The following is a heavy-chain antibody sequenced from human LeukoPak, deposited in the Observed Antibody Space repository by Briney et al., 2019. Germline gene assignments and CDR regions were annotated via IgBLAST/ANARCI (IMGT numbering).Heavy chain of an antibody. V-gene: IGHV3-7*01. CDR2: LKEDGSEE. CDR3: ARDLKSGAPGDDY. D-gene: IGHD1-26*01. J-gene: IGHJ4*02. Sequence: GRSLRLSCAASGFTFSSYAMHWVRQAPGKGLEWVANLKEDGSEEFSVDSVKGRFTISRDNAKNTLYLQMNSLRVEDTAVYYCARDLKSGAPGDDYWGQGTLVTVSS. CDR1: GFTFSSYA.